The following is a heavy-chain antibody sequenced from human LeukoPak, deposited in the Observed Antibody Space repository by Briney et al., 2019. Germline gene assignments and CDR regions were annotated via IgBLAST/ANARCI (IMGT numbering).Heavy chain of an antibody. Sequence: GGSLRLSCAASGFTFSSYWMHWVRQAPGKGLVWVSRIISDGSSATHADSVKGRFAMSRDNAKNMLYLQMNSLRVEDTAVYYCTRDRRYGGMDVWGQGTTVTVSS. CDR3: TRDRRYGGMDV. CDR2: IISDGSSA. D-gene: IGHD3-10*01. J-gene: IGHJ6*02. V-gene: IGHV3-74*01. CDR1: GFTFSSYW.